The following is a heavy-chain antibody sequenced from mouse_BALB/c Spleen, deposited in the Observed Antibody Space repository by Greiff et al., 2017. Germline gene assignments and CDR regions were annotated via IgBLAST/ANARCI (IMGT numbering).Heavy chain of an antibody. D-gene: IGHD1-1*01. CDR3: ARSAFITTVVATGFDY. J-gene: IGHJ2*01. CDR1: GFTFSSFG. V-gene: IGHV5-17*02. CDR2: ISSGSSTI. Sequence: EVQLVESGGGLVQPGGSRKLSCAASGFTFSSFGMHWVRQAPEKGLEWVAYISSGSSTIYYADTVKGRFTISRDNPKNTLFLQMTSLRSEDTAMYYCARSAFITTVVATGFDYWGQGTTLTVSS.